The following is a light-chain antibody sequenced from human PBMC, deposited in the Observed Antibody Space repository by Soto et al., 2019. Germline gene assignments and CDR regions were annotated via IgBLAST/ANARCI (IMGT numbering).Light chain of an antibody. J-gene: IGKJ1*01. V-gene: IGKV1-5*03. CDR3: QQYSNSST. Sequence: DIQMTQSPSTLSASVGDRVTITCRASQSIRDWLAWYQQKPGKAPKLLIYEASIVENGVPSRFSGRGSGTEFTLTISSLQPDDFATYYCQQYSNSSTFGRGTKVDIK. CDR1: QSIRDW. CDR2: EAS.